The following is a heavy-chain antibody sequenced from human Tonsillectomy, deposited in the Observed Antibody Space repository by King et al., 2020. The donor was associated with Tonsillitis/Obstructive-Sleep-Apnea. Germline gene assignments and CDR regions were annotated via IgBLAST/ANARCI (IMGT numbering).Heavy chain of an antibody. CDR2: IYHSGST. Sequence: PLQESGPGLVKPSGTLSLTCAVSGGSIRSSNWWSWVRQPPGKGLEWLGKIYHSGSTDYNPSLTSRVTISVDKSKNHFSLRLSSVTAADTAVYYCARGYCSSPSCHGDDAFDIWGQGTMVTVSS. D-gene: IGHD2-2*01. J-gene: IGHJ3*02. CDR1: GGSIRSSNW. V-gene: IGHV4-4*02. CDR3: ARGYCSSPSCHGDDAFDI.